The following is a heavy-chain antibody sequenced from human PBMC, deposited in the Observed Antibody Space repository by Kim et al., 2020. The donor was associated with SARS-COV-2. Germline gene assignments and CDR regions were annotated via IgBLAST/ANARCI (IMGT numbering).Heavy chain of an antibody. CDR1: GYTFTSYG. J-gene: IGHJ4*02. V-gene: IGHV1-18*01. CDR2: ISAYNGNT. D-gene: IGHD3-22*01. CDR3: ARGGHYYDSSGYYQRGAIDY. Sequence: ASVKVSCKASGYTFTSYGISWVRQAPGQGLEWMGWISAYNGNTNYAQKLQGRVTMTTDTSTSTAYMELRSLRSDDTAVYYCARGGHYYDSSGYYQRGAIDYWGQGTLVTVSS.